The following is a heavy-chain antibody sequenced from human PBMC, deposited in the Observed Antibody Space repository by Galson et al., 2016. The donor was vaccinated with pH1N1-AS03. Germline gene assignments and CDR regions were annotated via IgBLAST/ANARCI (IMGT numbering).Heavy chain of an antibody. CDR1: GFSLSTSGEG. V-gene: IGHV2-5*02. CDR3: VHRRRTITVASVFDY. Sequence: PSLVKPTQTLTLTCTFSGFSLSTSGEGVGWIRLPPGKALEWLTLIHWDDDKRYSPSLRTRLTITKDTPKNQVVLTMTNMDPVDTATYFCVHRRRTITVASVFDYWGQGALVTVSS. D-gene: IGHD5-12*01. J-gene: IGHJ4*02. CDR2: IHWDDDK.